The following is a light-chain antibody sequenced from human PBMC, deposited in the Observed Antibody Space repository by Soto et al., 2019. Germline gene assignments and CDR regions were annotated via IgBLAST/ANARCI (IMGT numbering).Light chain of an antibody. CDR3: HDHSHYPIT. V-gene: IGKV1-9*01. Sequence: DIQLTQSPSFLSASVGDRATITCRASQDISSYLAWYQQKSGEAPPFLLHDASTWRGRVPSRFSGSGSGTEFTLTISSPQPEDFAAYYCHDHSHYPITFGQGTRLEIK. CDR1: QDISSY. CDR2: DAS. J-gene: IGKJ5*01.